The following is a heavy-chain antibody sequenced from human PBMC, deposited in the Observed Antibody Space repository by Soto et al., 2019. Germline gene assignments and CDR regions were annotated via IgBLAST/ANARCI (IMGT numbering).Heavy chain of an antibody. CDR3: AKDHLGPGRADGMDV. D-gene: IGHD7-27*01. J-gene: IGHJ6*02. CDR2: ISYDGSNK. Sequence: QVQLVESGGGVVQPGRSLRLSCAASGFTFSSYGMHWVRQAPGKGLEWVAVISYDGSNKYYADSVKGRFTISRDNSKNTLYLQMNSLRAEDTAVYYCAKDHLGPGRADGMDVWGQGTTVTVSS. CDR1: GFTFSSYG. V-gene: IGHV3-30*18.